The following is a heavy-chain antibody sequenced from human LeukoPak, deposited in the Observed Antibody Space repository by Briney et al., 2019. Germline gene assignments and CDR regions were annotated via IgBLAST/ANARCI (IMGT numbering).Heavy chain of an antibody. V-gene: IGHV3-7*01. D-gene: IGHD2-21*01. J-gene: IGHJ4*02. Sequence: GGPLRLSCAASGFTFSSYWMSWVRQAPGKGLEWVANMKYDGSEIYYVDSVKGRFTISRDNAMNSLFLQMNSLRAEDTAVYYCARRGGYSLFDYWGQGTLVTVSS. CDR2: MKYDGSEI. CDR1: GFTFSSYW. CDR3: ARRGGYSLFDY.